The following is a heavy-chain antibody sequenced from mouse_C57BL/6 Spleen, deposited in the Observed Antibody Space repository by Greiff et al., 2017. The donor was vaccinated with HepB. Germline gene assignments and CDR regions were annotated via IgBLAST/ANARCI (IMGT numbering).Heavy chain of an antibody. CDR2: ISYDGSN. CDR3: ARGWDGYLAWFAY. V-gene: IGHV3-6*01. D-gene: IGHD2-3*01. J-gene: IGHJ3*01. CDR1: GYSITSGYY. Sequence: EVKLQESGPGLVKPSQSLSLTCSVTGYSITSGYYWNWIRQFPGNKLEWMGYISYDGSNNYNPSLKNRISITRDTSKNQFFLKLNSVTTEDTATYYCARGWDGYLAWFAYWGQGTLVTVSA.